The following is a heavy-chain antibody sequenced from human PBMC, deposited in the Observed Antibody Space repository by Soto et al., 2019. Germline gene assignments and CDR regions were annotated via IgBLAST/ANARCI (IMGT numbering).Heavy chain of an antibody. CDR1: GGSFSGYY. D-gene: IGHD3-10*01. CDR2: INHSGST. CDR3: ARVSGIYYYGMDV. V-gene: IGHV4-34*01. Sequence: QVQLQQWGAGLLKPSETLSLTCAVYGGSFSGYYWNWIRQPPGKGLEWIVEINHSGSTNYNPSLKSRVTISVDTSKNQFSLKLSSVTAADTAVYYCARVSGIYYYGMDVWGQGTTVTVSS. J-gene: IGHJ6*02.